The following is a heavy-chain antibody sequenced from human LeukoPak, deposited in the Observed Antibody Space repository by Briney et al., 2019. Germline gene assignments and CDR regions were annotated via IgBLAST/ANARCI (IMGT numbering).Heavy chain of an antibody. D-gene: IGHD2-8*01. V-gene: IGHV3-23*01. CDR1: GFTFSTYA. J-gene: IGHJ5*02. CDR3: AKDPVLSVTNWFDP. Sequence: PGGSLRLSCAASGFTFSTYAMSWVRQAPGKGLEWVSGISGSGGSTWYADSVKGRFSISRDNSKNTLYLQMNSLRAEDTAIYYCAKDPVLSVTNWFDPWGQGTLVTVSS. CDR2: ISGSGGST.